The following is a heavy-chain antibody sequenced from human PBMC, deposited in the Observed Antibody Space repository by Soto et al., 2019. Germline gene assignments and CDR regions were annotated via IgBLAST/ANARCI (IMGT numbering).Heavy chain of an antibody. J-gene: IGHJ3*02. CDR1: GLTFSNSW. CDR3: TTDDLVGALMTTGTPGAFDI. V-gene: IGHV3-15*01. Sequence: NPGGSMRLSCAASGLTFSNSWMGWVRQDPGKGLEWVGRIKSKTDGGTTDYAAPVKGRFTISRDDSKNTLYLQMNSLKTEDTAVYYCTTDDLVGALMTTGTPGAFDIWGQGTMVTVSS. CDR2: IKSKTDGGTT. D-gene: IGHD4-17*01.